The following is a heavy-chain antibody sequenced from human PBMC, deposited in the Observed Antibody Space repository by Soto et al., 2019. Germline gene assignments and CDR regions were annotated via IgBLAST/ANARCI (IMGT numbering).Heavy chain of an antibody. V-gene: IGHV1-18*01. J-gene: IGHJ5*01. Sequence: QVQLVQSGAEMKQPGASVKVSCKTSGYAFSGYRXSXXXXXXXXXLEWMGWISGYNGNTDYAQKFQGRVTMTTDTXXXTXXXXXXXLXXXDXAVYXXAXXLGPPNWFDSWGQGTLVTVSS. CDR1: GYAFSGYR. CDR3: AXXLGPPNWFDS. CDR2: ISGYNGNT. D-gene: IGHD2-8*01.